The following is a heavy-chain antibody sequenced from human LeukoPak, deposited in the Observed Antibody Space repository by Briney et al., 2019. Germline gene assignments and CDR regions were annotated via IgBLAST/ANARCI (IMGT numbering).Heavy chain of an antibody. CDR2: INHSGRA. CDR3: ARGAYCSGGNCYDTRFDP. J-gene: IGHJ5*02. CDR1: GGSFSGFY. V-gene: IGHV4-34*01. Sequence: SETPSLTCAVYGGSFSGFYWTLIRQPPGRGLEWIGEINHSGRASYNPSLKSRVTMSVDTSKNQFSLKLRSVTAADTAVYYCARGAYCSGGNCYDTRFDPWGQGTLVTVSS. D-gene: IGHD2-15*01.